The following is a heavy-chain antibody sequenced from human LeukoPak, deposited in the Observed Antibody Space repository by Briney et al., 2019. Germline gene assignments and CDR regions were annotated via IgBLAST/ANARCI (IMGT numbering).Heavy chain of an antibody. CDR2: IYYSGST. CDR3: ARDGDSTGYYFAY. D-gene: IGHD3-22*01. V-gene: IGHV4-31*03. J-gene: IGHJ4*02. CDR1: GGSISSNGYY. Sequence: SQTLSLTSTVSGGSISSNGYYWSWIRQQPGKGLEWIGYIYYSGSTYYNPSLTSRVTISVDTSKNHFSLKLSSVTAADTAVYYCARDGDSTGYYFAYWGQGTLVTVSS.